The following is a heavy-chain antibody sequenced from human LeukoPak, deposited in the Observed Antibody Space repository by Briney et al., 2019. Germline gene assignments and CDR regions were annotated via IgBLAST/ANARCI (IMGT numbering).Heavy chain of an antibody. D-gene: IGHD6-19*01. J-gene: IGHJ5*02. Sequence: PGRSLRLSCVASELTFSTYGMHWVRQAPGKGLEWVAVISYDGSNKYYADSVKGRFTISRDNSKNTLYLQMNSLRADDTAVYYCATATGSIAVAPFDPWGQGTLVTVSS. V-gene: IGHV3-30*03. CDR3: ATATGSIAVAPFDP. CDR1: ELTFSTYG. CDR2: ISYDGSNK.